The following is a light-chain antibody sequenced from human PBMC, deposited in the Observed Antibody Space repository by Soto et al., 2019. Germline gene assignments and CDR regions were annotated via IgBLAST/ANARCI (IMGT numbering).Light chain of an antibody. CDR3: QQRSNWPRVIN. CDR2: DAS. Sequence: PGERPTLACRASQRFSSYLAWYQKKPGQAPWLLIYDASKRATGIPARFSGRGSGTDFTLTLSSLEPEDFAVYYCQQRSNWPRVINFGQGTRLVIK. J-gene: IGKJ5*01. CDR1: QRFSSY. V-gene: IGKV3-11*01.